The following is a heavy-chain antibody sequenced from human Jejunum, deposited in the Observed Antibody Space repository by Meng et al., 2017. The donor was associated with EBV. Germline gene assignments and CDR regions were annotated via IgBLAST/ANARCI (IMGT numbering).Heavy chain of an antibody. J-gene: IGHJ5*02. CDR3: ARVRPGGGWFDP. D-gene: IGHD2-8*02. V-gene: IGHV7-4-1*02. CDR2: INTNTGYP. Sequence: VLRVQAGSELKKPWASVKVSWKDSGYTFTSYGSNWVRQAPGQGLEWMGWINTNTGYPTYAQDFTGRFVFSLDTSVSTAYLQITSLSTEDNAVYYCARVRPGGGWFDPWGQGTLVTVSS. CDR1: GYTFTSYG.